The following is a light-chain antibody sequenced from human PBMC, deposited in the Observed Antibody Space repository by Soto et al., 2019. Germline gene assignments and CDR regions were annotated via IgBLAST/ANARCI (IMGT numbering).Light chain of an antibody. J-gene: IGKJ1*01. CDR2: DVS. V-gene: IGKV1-5*01. Sequence: DIQITQSPSTLSASVGDGVTITCRASQSIGTWLAWYQQKPGKAPKVLIYDVSTLKSGVPSRFSGSASATEFTLSISXLQPDDFATYYCQQYKSYWTFGQGTKVDIK. CDR1: QSIGTW. CDR3: QQYKSYWT.